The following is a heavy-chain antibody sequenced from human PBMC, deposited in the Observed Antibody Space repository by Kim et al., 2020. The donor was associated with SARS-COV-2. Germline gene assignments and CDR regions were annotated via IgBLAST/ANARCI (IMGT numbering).Heavy chain of an antibody. Sequence: GGSLRLSCAASGFTFSNAWMSWVRQAPGKGLEWVGRIKSKTDGGTTDYAAPVKGRFTISRDDSKNTLYLQMNSLKTEDTAVYYCSTLHTSITMIVVVKDYWGQGTLGTVSP. CDR1: GFTFSNAW. V-gene: IGHV3-15*01. CDR2: IKSKTDGGTT. D-gene: IGHD3-22*01. J-gene: IGHJ4*02. CDR3: STLHTSITMIVVVKDY.